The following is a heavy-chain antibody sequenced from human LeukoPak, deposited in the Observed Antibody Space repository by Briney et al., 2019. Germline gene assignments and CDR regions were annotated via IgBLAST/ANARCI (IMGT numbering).Heavy chain of an antibody. CDR1: GGSISSGSYY. D-gene: IGHD3-10*01. J-gene: IGHJ4*02. V-gene: IGHV4-61*02. Sequence: SQTLSLTCTVSGGSISSGSYYCSWIRQPAGKGLEWIGRIYTSGSTNYNPSLKSRVTISVDTSKNQFSLKLSSVTAADTAVYYCARDSALWFGELFPDYWGQGTLVTVSS. CDR2: IYTSGST. CDR3: ARDSALWFGELFPDY.